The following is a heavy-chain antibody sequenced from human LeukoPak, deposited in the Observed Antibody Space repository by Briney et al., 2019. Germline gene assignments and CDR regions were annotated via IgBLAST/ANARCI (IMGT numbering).Heavy chain of an antibody. Sequence: GGSLRLSCAASGFTFSTYGMHWVRQAPGKGLEWVTFIRYDESNKYYADSVKGRFTISRDNAKNSLYLQMNSLRAEDTAVYYCARGPGSSGYWGQGTLATVSS. J-gene: IGHJ4*02. D-gene: IGHD6-6*01. CDR3: ARGPGSSGY. V-gene: IGHV3-30*02. CDR2: IRYDESNK. CDR1: GFTFSTYG.